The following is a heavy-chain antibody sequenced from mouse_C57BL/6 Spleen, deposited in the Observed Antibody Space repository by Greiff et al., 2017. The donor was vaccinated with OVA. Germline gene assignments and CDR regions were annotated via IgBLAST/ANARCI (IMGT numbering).Heavy chain of an antibody. CDR3: ARERDY. J-gene: IGHJ2*01. CDR2: IDPSDSYT. V-gene: IGHV1-50*01. Sequence: QVQLQQPGAELVKPGASVKLSCKASGYPFTSYWMQWVKQRPGQGLEWIGEIDPSDSYTNYNQKFKGKATLTVDTSSSPAYMQLSSLTAEDSAVYYCARERDYWGQGTTLTVSS. CDR1: GYPFTSYW.